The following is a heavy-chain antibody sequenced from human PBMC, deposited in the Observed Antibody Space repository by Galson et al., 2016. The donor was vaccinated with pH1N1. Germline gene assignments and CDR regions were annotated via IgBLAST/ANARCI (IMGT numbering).Heavy chain of an antibody. Sequence: SVKVSCKASGGIFRSYAISWVRQAPGQGPEWMGGILAIFGTAKYAQKFQGRLTITADESTTTAYMELSSLRSGDTAVYYCASESGYYVRGDLHHWGHGTLVIVSS. V-gene: IGHV1-69*13. CDR2: ILAIFGTA. CDR1: GGIFRSYA. CDR3: ASESGYYVRGDLHH. D-gene: IGHD3-22*01. J-gene: IGHJ1*01.